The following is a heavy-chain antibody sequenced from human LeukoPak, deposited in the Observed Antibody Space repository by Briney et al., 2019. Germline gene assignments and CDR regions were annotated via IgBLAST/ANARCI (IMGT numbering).Heavy chain of an antibody. CDR1: GFTFSSYA. D-gene: IGHD7-27*01. CDR2: ISGSGGST. V-gene: IGHV3-23*01. J-gene: IGHJ3*02. Sequence: GGSLRLSCAASGFTFSSYAMSWVRQAPGKGLEWLSAISGSGGSTYYADSVKGRFTISRDNSKNTLYLQMNSLRAEDTAVYYCAKDGALGPAFDIWGQGTMVTVSS. CDR3: AKDGALGPAFDI.